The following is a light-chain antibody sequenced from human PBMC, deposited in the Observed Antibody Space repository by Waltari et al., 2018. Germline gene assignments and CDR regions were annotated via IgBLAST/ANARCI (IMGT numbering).Light chain of an antibody. CDR1: QGVGKY. V-gene: IGKV3-20*01. CDR2: HTS. Sequence: EVVLTQSPGTLSLSPGERATLSCRASQGVGKYLAWYQQRPGQAPMLLLYHTSIRATGIPDRFSGSGYGTGFSLTISILEPEDFAVYYCQKYDFLPATFGQGTTVEI. J-gene: IGKJ1*01. CDR3: QKYDFLPAT.